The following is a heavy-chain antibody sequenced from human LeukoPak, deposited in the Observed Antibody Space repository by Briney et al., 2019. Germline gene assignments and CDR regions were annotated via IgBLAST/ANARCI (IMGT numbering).Heavy chain of an antibody. J-gene: IGHJ6*03. D-gene: IGHD3-10*01. CDR3: ARAVVRGVTYYYMDV. Sequence: SETLSLTCSVSGGSISLSYYYWSWIRQPPGKGLEWIGYIYYSGSTNYNPSLKSRVTISVDTSMNQFSLKLSSVTAADTAVYYCARAVVRGVTYYYMDVWGKGTTVTISS. V-gene: IGHV4-61*01. CDR2: IYYSGST. CDR1: GGSISLSYYY.